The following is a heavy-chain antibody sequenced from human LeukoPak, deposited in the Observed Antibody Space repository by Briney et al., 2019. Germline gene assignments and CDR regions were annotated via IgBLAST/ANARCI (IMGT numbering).Heavy chain of an antibody. CDR3: AKEEGITMIVVVPPRL. V-gene: IGHV3-30*18. CDR1: GFTFSSYG. CDR2: ISYDGSNK. D-gene: IGHD3-22*01. Sequence: PGRSLRLSCAASGFTFSSYGMHWVRQAPGKGLEWVAVISYDGSNKYYADSVKGRFTISRDNSKNTLYLQMNSLRAEDTAVYYCAKEEGITMIVVVPPRLWGQGTLVTVSS. J-gene: IGHJ4*02.